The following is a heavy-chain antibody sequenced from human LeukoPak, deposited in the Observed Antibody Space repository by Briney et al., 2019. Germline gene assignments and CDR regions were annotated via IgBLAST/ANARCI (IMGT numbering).Heavy chain of an antibody. Sequence: SETLSLTCTVSGGSISSYYWSWIRQPPGKGLEWIGYIYYSGSTNYNPSLKSRVTISVDTSKNQFSLKLSSVTAADTALYYCAKDRNYGHPYYFDYWGQGTLITVSS. J-gene: IGHJ4*02. CDR1: GGSISSYY. CDR3: AKDRNYGHPYYFDY. V-gene: IGHV4-59*01. CDR2: IYYSGST. D-gene: IGHD4-17*01.